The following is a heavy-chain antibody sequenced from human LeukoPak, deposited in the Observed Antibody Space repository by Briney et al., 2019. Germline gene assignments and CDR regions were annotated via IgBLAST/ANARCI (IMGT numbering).Heavy chain of an antibody. Sequence: SETLSLTCTVSGGSISSYYWSWIRQPPGKGLEWIGYIYYSGSTNYNPSLKSRVTISVDTSKNHFSLEVTSMTAADTSVYYCARSLPGRIGAADFWGQGTLVTVSS. D-gene: IGHD6-13*01. CDR3: ARSLPGRIGAADF. J-gene: IGHJ4*02. CDR1: GGSISSYY. V-gene: IGHV4-59*01. CDR2: IYYSGST.